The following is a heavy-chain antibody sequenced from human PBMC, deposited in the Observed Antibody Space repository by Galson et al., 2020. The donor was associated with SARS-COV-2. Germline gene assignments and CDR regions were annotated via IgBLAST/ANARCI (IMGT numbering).Heavy chain of an antibody. J-gene: IGHJ4*02. CDR2: IRNKANSYTT. CDR3: TRDWSGAGDY. V-gene: IGHV3-72*01. Sequence: GGSLRLSCIASGFSFNDHFMDWVRQAPGKGLEWVARIRNKANSYTTEYAASVRGRFTISRDDSKNSVHLQASSLKTEDTAVYYCTRDWSGAGDYWGQGTLVTVSA. D-gene: IGHD3-10*01. CDR1: GFSFNDHF.